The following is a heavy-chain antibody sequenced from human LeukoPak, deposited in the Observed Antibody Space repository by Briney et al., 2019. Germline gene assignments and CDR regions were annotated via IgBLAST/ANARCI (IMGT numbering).Heavy chain of an antibody. CDR2: IYYSGST. J-gene: IGHJ4*02. CDR1: GGSISSHY. V-gene: IGHV4-59*11. Sequence: SETLSLTCTVSGGSISSHYWSWIRQPPGKGPEWIGYIYYSGSTNYNPSLKSRVTISVDTSKNQFSLKLSSVTAADAAVYYCARALTYYDFWSGYYGPYYFDYWGQGTLVTVSS. CDR3: ARALTYYDFWSGYYGPYYFDY. D-gene: IGHD3-3*01.